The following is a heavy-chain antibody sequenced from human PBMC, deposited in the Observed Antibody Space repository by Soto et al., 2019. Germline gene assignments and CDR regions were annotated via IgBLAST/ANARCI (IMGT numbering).Heavy chain of an antibody. Sequence: QVHLVQSGAEVKKPGASVKVSCKASGYTFTSYGITWVRQAPGQGLEWMGWISAHNGNTDYAQKLQGRVIVTRDTSPSTAYVELRSLISDDTAVSYCARGRYGDYWGQGALVTVSS. CDR2: ISAHNGNT. CDR3: ARGRYGDY. V-gene: IGHV1-18*01. J-gene: IGHJ4*02. CDR1: GYTFTSYG. D-gene: IGHD1-1*01.